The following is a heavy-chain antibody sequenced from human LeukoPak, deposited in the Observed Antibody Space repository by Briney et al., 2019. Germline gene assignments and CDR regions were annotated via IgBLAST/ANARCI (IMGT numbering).Heavy chain of an antibody. J-gene: IGHJ4*02. Sequence: ASVKVSCKASGYTFTGYYMHWVRQAPGQGLEWVGWINPNSGGTNYAQKFQGRVTMTRDTSISTAYMELSRLRSDDTAVYYCAREVREQIDYYDSSGYYYGRRGFDYWGQGTLVTVSS. CDR1: GYTFTGYY. D-gene: IGHD3-22*01. CDR2: INPNSGGT. CDR3: AREVREQIDYYDSSGYYYGRRGFDY. V-gene: IGHV1-2*02.